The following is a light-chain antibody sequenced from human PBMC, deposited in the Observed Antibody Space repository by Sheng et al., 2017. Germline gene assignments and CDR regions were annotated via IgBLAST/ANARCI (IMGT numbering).Light chain of an antibody. V-gene: IGKV4-1*01. Sequence: DIVMTQSPDSLAVSLGERATINCKSSQSVLYSSNNKNYLAWYQQKAGQPPKVLIYWASTRESGVPDRFSGSGSGTDFTLTISSLQAEDVAVYYCQQFYSLPYTFGQGTKVEIK. CDR1: QSVLYSSNNKNY. J-gene: IGKJ1*01. CDR2: WAS. CDR3: QQFYSLPYT.